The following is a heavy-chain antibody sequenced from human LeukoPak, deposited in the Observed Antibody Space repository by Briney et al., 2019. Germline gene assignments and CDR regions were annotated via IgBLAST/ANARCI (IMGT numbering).Heavy chain of an antibody. Sequence: GGSLRLSCAASGFTFSDSWMSWVRQAPGKGLEWVANMNQDGSAKGYVDSVKGRFTISRDNPRNSLYLQMSSLRPEDTAVYYCATYTHWVAGDVWGQGTTVTVSS. J-gene: IGHJ6*02. CDR3: ATYTHWVAGDV. CDR1: GFTFSDSW. V-gene: IGHV3-7*01. D-gene: IGHD3-16*01. CDR2: MNQDGSAK.